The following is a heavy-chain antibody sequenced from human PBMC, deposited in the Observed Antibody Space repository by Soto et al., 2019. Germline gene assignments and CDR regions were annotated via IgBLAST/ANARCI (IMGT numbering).Heavy chain of an antibody. CDR1: GFTFSDYY. CDR2: ISSSGSTI. CDR3: AREGYYDSSGHYDR. D-gene: IGHD3-22*01. J-gene: IGHJ4*02. Sequence: LRLSCAASGFTFSDYYMSWIRQAPGKGLEWVSYISSSGSTIYYADSVKGRFTISRDNAKNSLYLQMNSLRAEDTAVYYCAREGYYDSSGHYDRWGQGTLVTVSS. V-gene: IGHV3-11*01.